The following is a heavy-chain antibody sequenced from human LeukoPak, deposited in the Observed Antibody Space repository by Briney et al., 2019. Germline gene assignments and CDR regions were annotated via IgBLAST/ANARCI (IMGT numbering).Heavy chain of an antibody. CDR3: ATKQWLAPPPDS. CDR1: GFTFSSHG. CDR2: IRHDASNK. Sequence: GGSLRLSCAASGFTFSSHGMHWVRQAPGKGLEWVAFIRHDASNKFYADYVKGRFTISRDNSDNTVSLQMNSVRDEDTAVYYCATKQWLAPPPDSWGQGTPVTVSS. D-gene: IGHD6-19*01. J-gene: IGHJ4*02. V-gene: IGHV3-30*02.